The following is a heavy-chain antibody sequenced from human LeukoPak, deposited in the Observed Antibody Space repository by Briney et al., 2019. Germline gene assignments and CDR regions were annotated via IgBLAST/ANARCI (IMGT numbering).Heavy chain of an antibody. CDR2: IYYSGST. CDR3: ARHPGTSGYQYWYFDL. Sequence: PGGSLRLSCAASGFTFSSYAMSWVRQAPGKGLEWIGSIYYSGSTYYNPSLKSRVTISVDTSKNQFSLKLSSVTAADTAVYYCARHPGTSGYQYWYFDLWGRGTLVTVSS. V-gene: IGHV4-39*01. J-gene: IGHJ2*01. D-gene: IGHD5-12*01. CDR1: GFTFSSYA.